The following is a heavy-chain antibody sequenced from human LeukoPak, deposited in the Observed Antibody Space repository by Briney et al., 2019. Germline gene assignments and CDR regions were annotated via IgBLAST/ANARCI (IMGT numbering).Heavy chain of an antibody. D-gene: IGHD3-3*01. CDR2: IKQDGSEK. CDR3: ARDSSYDFWSGYYEGMDV. J-gene: IGHJ6*03. V-gene: IGHV3-7*01. Sequence: PGGSLRLSCAASGFTFSSYWMSWVRQAPGKGLEWVANIKQDGSEKYYVDSVKGRFTISRDNAKNSLYLQMNSLRAEDTAVYYCARDSSYDFWSGYYEGMDVWGKGTTVTVSS. CDR1: GFTFSSYW.